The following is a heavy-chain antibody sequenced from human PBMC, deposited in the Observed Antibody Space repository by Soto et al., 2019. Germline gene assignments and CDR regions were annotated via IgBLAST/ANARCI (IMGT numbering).Heavy chain of an antibody. V-gene: IGHV3-30*18. CDR3: ANGIKVYGANKYFQH. D-gene: IGHD4-17*01. CDR1: GFTFSSYG. J-gene: IGHJ1*01. Sequence: GGSLRLSCAASGFTFSSYGMHWVRQAPGKGLEWVAVISYDGSNKYYADSVKGRFTISRDNSKNTLYLQMNSLRAEDTAVYYCANGIKVYGANKYFQHWGQGTLVTVSS. CDR2: ISYDGSNK.